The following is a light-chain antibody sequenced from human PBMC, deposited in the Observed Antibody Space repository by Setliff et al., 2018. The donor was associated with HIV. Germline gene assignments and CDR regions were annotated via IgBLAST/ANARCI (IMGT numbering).Light chain of an antibody. CDR2: EVT. CDR1: ISDIGYYHS. CDR3: SSYATTGTV. J-gene: IGLJ1*01. Sequence: QSVLAQPASVSGSPGQSITISCTGTISDIGYYHSVSWYQQHPGKVPKLIIYEVTKRPSGVSNRLSGSKSGNTASLTISGLQAEDEADYYCSSYATTGTVFGTGTKVTVL. V-gene: IGLV2-14*01.